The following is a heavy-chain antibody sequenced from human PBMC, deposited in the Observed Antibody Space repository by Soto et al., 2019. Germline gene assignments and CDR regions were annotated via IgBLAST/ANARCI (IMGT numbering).Heavy chain of an antibody. CDR1: GGTFSSYA. Sequence: GASVKVSCKASGGTFSSYAISWVRQAPGQGLEWMGGIIPIFGTANYAQKFQGRVTITADESTSTAYMELSSLRSEDTAVYYCARYRPRGGYSYGYYYYYGMDVWGQGTTVTVSS. J-gene: IGHJ6*02. D-gene: IGHD5-18*01. V-gene: IGHV1-69*13. CDR3: ARYRPRGGYSYGYYYYYGMDV. CDR2: IIPIFGTA.